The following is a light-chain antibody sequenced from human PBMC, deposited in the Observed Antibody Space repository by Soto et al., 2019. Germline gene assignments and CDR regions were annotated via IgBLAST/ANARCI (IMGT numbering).Light chain of an antibody. Sequence: DLQMTQSPSTLSASVGDRVTITCRASQSISSWLAWYQQKPGKAPKLLIYKASTLESGVPSRFSGSGSGTEFTLTISSLQPDDFATYYCQKSFTFGPGTKVDIK. J-gene: IGKJ3*01. CDR2: KAS. V-gene: IGKV1-5*03. CDR1: QSISSW. CDR3: QKSFT.